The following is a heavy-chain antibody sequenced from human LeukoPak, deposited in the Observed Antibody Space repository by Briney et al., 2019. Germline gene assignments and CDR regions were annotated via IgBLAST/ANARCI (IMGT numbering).Heavy chain of an antibody. V-gene: IGHV4-59*12. CDR3: ARDRGYSYGYVDY. CDR1: GGSLSSYY. CDR2: IYNSGST. D-gene: IGHD5-18*01. J-gene: IGHJ4*02. Sequence: PSETLSLTCTVSGGSLSSYYWSWIRQPPGEGREWIGYIYNSGSTNYNPSPKSRVTITVDTSKHQFSLKLGSVTAADTDVYYCARDRGYSYGYVDYWGQGTLVTVSS.